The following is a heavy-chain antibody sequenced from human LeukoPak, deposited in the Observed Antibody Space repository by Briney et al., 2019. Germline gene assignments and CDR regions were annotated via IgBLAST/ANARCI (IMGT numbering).Heavy chain of an antibody. V-gene: IGHV4-4*02. J-gene: IGHJ6*02. D-gene: IGHD4-17*01. CDR2: IYHSGST. Sequence: SGTLSLTCAVSGGSISSSNWWSWVRQPPGKGLEWIGEIYHSGSTNYNPSLKSRVTISVDKSKNQFSLKLSFVTAADTAVYYCARDERDGDYYYGMDVWGQGTTVTVSS. CDR3: ARDERDGDYYYGMDV. CDR1: GGSISSSNW.